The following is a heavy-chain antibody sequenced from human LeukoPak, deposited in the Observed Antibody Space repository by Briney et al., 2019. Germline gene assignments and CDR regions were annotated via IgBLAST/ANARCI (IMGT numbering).Heavy chain of an antibody. D-gene: IGHD2-2*01. CDR3: ARDGVYCSSTSCYGDYFDY. J-gene: IGHJ4*02. CDR1: GFSFSSYA. Sequence: PGRSLRLSCAASGFSFSSYAMHWVRQAPGKGLEWVAVISYDGSNKYYADSVKGRFTISRDNSKNTLYLQMNSLRAEDTAVYYCARDGVYCSSTSCYGDYFDYWGQGTLVTVSS. V-gene: IGHV3-30-3*01. CDR2: ISYDGSNK.